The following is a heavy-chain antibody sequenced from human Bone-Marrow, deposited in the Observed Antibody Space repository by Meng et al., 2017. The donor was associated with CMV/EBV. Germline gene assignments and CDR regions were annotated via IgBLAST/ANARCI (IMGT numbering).Heavy chain of an antibody. CDR3: ATSGGQLVEKYYYYGMYV. CDR2: IKSKTDGGTT. D-gene: IGHD6-13*01. Sequence: GESLKISCAASGFTFSNAWMSWVRQAPGKGLEWVGRIKSKTDGGTTDYAAPVKGRFTISRDDSKNTLYLQMNSLRVEDTAVYYCATSGGQLVEKYYYYGMYVWGQGTTVTVSS. V-gene: IGHV3-15*01. CDR1: GFTFSNAW. J-gene: IGHJ6*02.